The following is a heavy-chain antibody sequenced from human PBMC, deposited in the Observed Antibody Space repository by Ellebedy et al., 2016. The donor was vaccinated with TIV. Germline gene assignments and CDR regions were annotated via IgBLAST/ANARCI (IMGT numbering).Heavy chain of an antibody. CDR3: ARIQQLLLVPDY. V-gene: IGHV1-18*01. J-gene: IGHJ4*02. Sequence: ASVKVSCXASGYTFTSYSITWVRQAPGQGPEWMGWISVYDGSRHFAQKFQGRVTMTTDTSTSTAYMEVRSLRSDDTAVYYCARIQQLLLVPDYWGQGTLVTVSS. CDR2: ISVYDGSR. CDR1: GYTFTSYS. D-gene: IGHD6-13*01.